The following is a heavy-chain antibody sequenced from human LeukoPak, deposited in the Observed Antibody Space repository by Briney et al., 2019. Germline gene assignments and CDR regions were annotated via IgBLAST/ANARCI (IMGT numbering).Heavy chain of an antibody. D-gene: IGHD5-24*01. V-gene: IGHV3-21*06. CDR3: ARDRAVKARIGGMDV. J-gene: IGHJ6*02. CDR1: GFTFSSYW. Sequence: PGGSLRLSCAASGFTFSSYWMNWVRQAPGKGLEWVSYISESSSHTYNADSVKGRFTISRDNAKNSLYLQMNSLRVEDTGIYYCARDRAVKARIGGMDVWGQGTTVIVSS. CDR2: ISESSSHT.